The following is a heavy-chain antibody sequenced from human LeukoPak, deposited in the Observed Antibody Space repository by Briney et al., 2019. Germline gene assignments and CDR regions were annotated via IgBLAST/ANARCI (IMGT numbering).Heavy chain of an antibody. Sequence: GGSLRLSCAASGFTFSSYGMHWVRQAPGKGLEWVAFIRYDGSNKYYAASVKGRFTISRDNSKNTLYLQMNSLRAEDAAVYYCLIRIAAAGTDTDYWGQGTLVTVSS. J-gene: IGHJ4*02. CDR2: IRYDGSNK. V-gene: IGHV3-30*02. CDR3: LIRIAAAGTDTDY. D-gene: IGHD6-13*01. CDR1: GFTFSSYG.